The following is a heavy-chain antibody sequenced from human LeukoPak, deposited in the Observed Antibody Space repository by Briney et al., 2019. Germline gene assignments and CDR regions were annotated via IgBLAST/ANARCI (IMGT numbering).Heavy chain of an antibody. J-gene: IGHJ4*02. D-gene: IGHD4-17*01. CDR1: GGSISSHY. V-gene: IGHV4-59*11. Sequence: PSETLSLTCTVSGGSISSHYWNWIRQPPGKGREWIGCIYNYGSTNYNPALKSRVSISVDPSKTKFSLTLHSVPAADKAVYYCARDDNADFGVFDYWGQGILVPVSS. CDR2: IYNYGST. CDR3: ARDDNADFGVFDY.